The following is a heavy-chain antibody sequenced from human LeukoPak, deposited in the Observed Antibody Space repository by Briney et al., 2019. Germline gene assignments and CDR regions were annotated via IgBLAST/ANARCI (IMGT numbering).Heavy chain of an antibody. CDR1: GFIFSSHG. Sequence: GGTLRLSCAASGFIFSSHGMNWVRQAPGKGLEWVAVISYDGSSKYYADSVKGRFTISRDNAKNSLYLQMNSLRAEDTALYYCARVSDISVAAYFDYWGQGTLVTVSS. V-gene: IGHV3-30*03. CDR2: ISYDGSSK. D-gene: IGHD6-19*01. J-gene: IGHJ4*02. CDR3: ARVSDISVAAYFDY.